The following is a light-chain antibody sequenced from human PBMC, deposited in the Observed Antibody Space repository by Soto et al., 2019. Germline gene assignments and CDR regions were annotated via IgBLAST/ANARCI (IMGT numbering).Light chain of an antibody. Sequence: ERVIAQSSTTPSVSPRERVTPSCRASQSLTRNLAWYQHKPGQSPRLLIYGGSARATGIPARFSGRGSGTDFSLTISRLEPEDFAVYCCQQYGSSPWTFGQGTKVDIK. V-gene: IGKV3D-15*02. CDR3: QQYGSSPWT. CDR1: QSLTRN. CDR2: GGS. J-gene: IGKJ1*01.